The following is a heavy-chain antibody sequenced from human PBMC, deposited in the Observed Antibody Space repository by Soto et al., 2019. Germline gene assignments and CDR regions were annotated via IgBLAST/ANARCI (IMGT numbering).Heavy chain of an antibody. Sequence: QVQLVESGGGVVQPGRSLRLSCAASGFTFSSYGMHWVRQAPGKGLEWVALISYDGSNKYYADSVKGRFTISRDNSKNTLYLQMNSLTAEDTAVYYCAKDRSWSFDYWGQGTLVTVSS. CDR2: ISYDGSNK. CDR1: GFTFSSYG. V-gene: IGHV3-30*18. D-gene: IGHD3-10*01. CDR3: AKDRSWSFDY. J-gene: IGHJ4*02.